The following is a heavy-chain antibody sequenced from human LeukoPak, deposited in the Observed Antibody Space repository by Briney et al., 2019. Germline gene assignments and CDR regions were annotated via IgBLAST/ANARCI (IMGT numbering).Heavy chain of an antibody. CDR1: GFTFSSYW. V-gene: IGHV3-7*03. J-gene: IGHJ4*02. CDR2: INKEGGEK. CDR3: VKDSPPRYSGSPPAY. Sequence: GGSLRLSCAASGFTFSSYWMSWVRQAPGKGLEWVANINKEGGEKYYVDSVKGRFTISRDNAKNSLYLQMNSLRADDTAVYYCVKDSPPRYSGSPPAYWGQGTLVTVSS. D-gene: IGHD1-26*01.